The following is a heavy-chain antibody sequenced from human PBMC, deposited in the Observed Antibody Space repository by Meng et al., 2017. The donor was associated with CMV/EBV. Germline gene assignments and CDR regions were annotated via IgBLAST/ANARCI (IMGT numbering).Heavy chain of an antibody. J-gene: IGHJ4*02. D-gene: IGHD5-12*01. CDR2: ISSSSSTI. CDR1: GFTFSRYN. Sequence: GGSLRLSCATSGFTFSRYNMNWVRQAPGKGLEGISYISSSSSTIYYADSVKGRFTISRDNAKNSLYLQMNSLRAEDTAVYYCARDFSGYDFNYWGQGTL. V-gene: IGHV3-48*04. CDR3: ARDFSGYDFNY.